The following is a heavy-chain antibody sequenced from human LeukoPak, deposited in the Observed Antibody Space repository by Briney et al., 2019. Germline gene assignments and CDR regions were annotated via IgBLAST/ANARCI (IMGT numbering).Heavy chain of an antibody. Sequence: SETLSLTCTVSGGSISSSSYYWGWIRQPPGKGLEWIGSIYYSGSTYYNPSLKSRVTISVDTSKNQFSLKLSSVTAADTAVYFCARTYSSGWYPKRWGQGTLVTVSS. V-gene: IGHV4-39*01. J-gene: IGHJ4*02. D-gene: IGHD6-19*01. CDR1: GGSISSSSYY. CDR2: IYYSGST. CDR3: ARTYSSGWYPKR.